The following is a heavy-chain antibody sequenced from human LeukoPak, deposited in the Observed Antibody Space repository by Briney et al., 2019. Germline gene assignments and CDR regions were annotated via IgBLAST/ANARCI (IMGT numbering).Heavy chain of an antibody. D-gene: IGHD3-22*01. V-gene: IGHV3-48*04. Sequence: GGSLRLSCAASGFTFSSYSMNWVRQAPGKGLEWVSYISSSSSTIYYADSVKGRFTISRDNAKNSLYLLMNSLRAEDTAVYYCARASSGYYYESEYFQHWGQGTLVTVSS. J-gene: IGHJ1*01. CDR2: ISSSSSTI. CDR3: ARASSGYYYESEYFQH. CDR1: GFTFSSYS.